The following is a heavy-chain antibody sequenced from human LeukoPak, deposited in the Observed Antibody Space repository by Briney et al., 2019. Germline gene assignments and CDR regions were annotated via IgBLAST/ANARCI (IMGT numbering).Heavy chain of an antibody. D-gene: IGHD1-26*01. J-gene: IGHJ4*02. Sequence: ASVTVSCKASGYTFTSYDINWVRQATGQGLEWMGWMNPNSGNTGYAQKFQGRVTMIRNTSISTAYMELSSLRSDDTAVYYCARANVGAFDYWGQGTLVTVSS. V-gene: IGHV1-8*01. CDR3: ARANVGAFDY. CDR2: MNPNSGNT. CDR1: GYTFTSYD.